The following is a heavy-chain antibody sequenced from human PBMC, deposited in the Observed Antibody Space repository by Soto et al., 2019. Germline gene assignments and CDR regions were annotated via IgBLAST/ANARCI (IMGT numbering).Heavy chain of an antibody. J-gene: IGHJ6*02. CDR1: GFSLSNARMG. D-gene: IGHD6-6*01. CDR2: IFSNDEK. CDR3: ARLAARAPYYYYGMDV. Sequence: SGPTLVHPTETLTLTCTVSGFSLSNARMGVSWIRQPPGKALEWLAHIFSNDEKSYSTSLKSRLTISKDTSKSQVVLTMTNMDPVDTATYYCARLAARAPYYYYGMDVWGQGTTVTVSS. V-gene: IGHV2-26*01.